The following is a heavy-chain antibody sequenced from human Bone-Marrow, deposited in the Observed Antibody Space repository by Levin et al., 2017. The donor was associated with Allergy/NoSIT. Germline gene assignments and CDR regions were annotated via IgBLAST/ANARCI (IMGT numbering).Heavy chain of an antibody. CDR1: GGSISSSSYY. V-gene: IGHV4-39*01. CDR3: ARQYYGSGSDYSYRDYWYFDL. D-gene: IGHD3-10*01. J-gene: IGHJ2*01. Sequence: PSETLSLTCTVSGGSISSSSYYWGWIRQPPGKGLEWIGSIYYSGSTYYNPSLKSRVTISVDTSKNQFSLKLSSVTAADTAVYYCARQYYGSGSDYSYRDYWYFDLWGRGTLVTVSS. CDR2: IYYSGST.